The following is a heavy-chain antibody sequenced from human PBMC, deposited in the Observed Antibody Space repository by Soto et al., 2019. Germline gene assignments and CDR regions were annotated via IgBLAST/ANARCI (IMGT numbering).Heavy chain of an antibody. J-gene: IGHJ4*02. CDR3: AKDTSKYDFCSGYFLSFDY. D-gene: IGHD3-3*01. V-gene: IGHV3-23*01. CDR1: GFTFSSYA. Sequence: GGSLRLSCAASGFTFSSYAMSWVRQAPGKGLEWVSAISGSGGSTYYADSVKGRFTISRDNSKNTLYLQMNSLRAEDTAVYYCAKDTSKYDFCSGYFLSFDYWGQGTLVTVSS. CDR2: ISGSGGST.